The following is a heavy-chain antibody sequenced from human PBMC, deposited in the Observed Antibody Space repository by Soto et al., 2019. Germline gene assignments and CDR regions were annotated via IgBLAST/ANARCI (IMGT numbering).Heavy chain of an antibody. J-gene: IGHJ6*03. CDR1: GFTFSSYG. Sequence: GGSLRLSCAASGFTFSSYGMHWVRQAPGKGLEWVAVIWYDGSNKYYADSVKGRFTISRDNSKNTLYLQMNSLRAEDTAVYYCARDPSYYGSGSYYGRYYYYYMDVWGKGTTVTVSS. CDR3: ARDPSYYGSGSYYGRYYYYYMDV. CDR2: IWYDGSNK. D-gene: IGHD3-10*01. V-gene: IGHV3-33*01.